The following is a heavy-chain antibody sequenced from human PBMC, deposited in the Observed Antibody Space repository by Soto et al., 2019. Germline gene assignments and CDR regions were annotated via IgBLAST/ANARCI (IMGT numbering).Heavy chain of an antibody. CDR3: ARGGGGGSRLHFDY. CDR2: INHSGST. D-gene: IGHD2-15*01. J-gene: IGHJ4*02. CDR1: GGSFSGYY. V-gene: IGHV4-34*01. Sequence: SETLSLTCAVYGGSFSGYYWSWIRQPPGKGLEWIGEINHSGSTNYNPSLKSRVTISVDTSKNQFSLKLSSVTAADTAVYYCARGGGGGSRLHFDYWGQGTLVTVSS.